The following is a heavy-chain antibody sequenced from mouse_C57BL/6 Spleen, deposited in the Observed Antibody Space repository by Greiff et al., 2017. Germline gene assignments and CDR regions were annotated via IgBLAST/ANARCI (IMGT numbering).Heavy chain of an antibody. J-gene: IGHJ4*01. CDR1: GYTFTSYW. V-gene: IGHV1-61*01. CDR2: IYPSDSET. Sequence: QVQLQQPGAELVRPGSSVKLSCKASGYTFTSYWMDWVKQRPGQGLEWIGNIYPSDSETHYNQKFKDKATLTVDKSSSTAYMQLSSLTSEDSAVYYCARGIYYYGSDVYYYAMDYWGQGTSVTVSS. CDR3: ARGIYYYGSDVYYYAMDY. D-gene: IGHD1-1*01.